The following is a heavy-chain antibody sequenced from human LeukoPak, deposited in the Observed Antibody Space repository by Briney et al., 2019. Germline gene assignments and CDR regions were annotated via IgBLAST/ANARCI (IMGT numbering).Heavy chain of an antibody. D-gene: IGHD5-24*01. CDR3: AKDPATRDGHGAWFDP. J-gene: IGHJ5*02. CDR2: ISWNSGSI. CDR1: GFTFDDYA. V-gene: IGHV3-9*01. Sequence: GGSLRLSCAASGFTFDDYAMHWVRQAPGKGLEWVSGISWNSGSIGYADSVKGRFTISRDNAKNSLYLQMNSLRTEDTALYYCAKDPATRDGHGAWFDPWGQGILVTVSS.